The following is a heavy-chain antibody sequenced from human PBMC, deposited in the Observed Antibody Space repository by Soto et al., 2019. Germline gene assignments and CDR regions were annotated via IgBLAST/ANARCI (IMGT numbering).Heavy chain of an antibody. CDR2: ISYDGSNK. CDR1: GFTFSSYG. Sequence: QVQLVESGGGVVQPGRSLRLSCAASGFTFSSYGMHWVRQAPGKGLEWVAVISYDGSNKYYADSVKGRFTISRDNSKNTLYLQMNSLRAEDTAVYYCAKDGYGDNYGMDVWDQGTTVTVSS. J-gene: IGHJ6*02. V-gene: IGHV3-30*18. D-gene: IGHD4-17*01. CDR3: AKDGYGDNYGMDV.